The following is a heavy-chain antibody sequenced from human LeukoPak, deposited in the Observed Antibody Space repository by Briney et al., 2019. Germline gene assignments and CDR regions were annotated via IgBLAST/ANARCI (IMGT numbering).Heavy chain of an antibody. D-gene: IGHD3-22*01. CDR2: ISRRSSYI. V-gene: IGHV3-21*01. J-gene: IGHJ4*02. CDR1: GFTFSTSA. Sequence: PGGSLRLSCAASGFTFSTSAMNWVRQAPGKGLEWVSSISRRSSYIFYADSVKGRFTISRDNAKNSLYLQMNSLRVEDTAVYYCAKDQVVPYYDSSGYPVEYQYYFDYWGQGTLVTVSS. CDR3: AKDQVVPYYDSSGYPVEYQYYFDY.